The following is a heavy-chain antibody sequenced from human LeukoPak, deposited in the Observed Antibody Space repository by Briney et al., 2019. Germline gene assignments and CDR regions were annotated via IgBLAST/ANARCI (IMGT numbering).Heavy chain of an antibody. CDR2: ISAYHNNT. CDR3: AREPHMYGSGTYSSPYFDY. Sequence: ASVKVSCKASGYTFTNYGINWVGQAPGQGLEWMGWISAYHNNTKYAQKLQGRVIMTTDTSTSTAYMELRTLKSDDTAVYYCAREPHMYGSGTYSSPYFDYWGQGTVVTVSS. D-gene: IGHD3-10*01. CDR1: GYTFTNYG. J-gene: IGHJ4*02. V-gene: IGHV1-18*04.